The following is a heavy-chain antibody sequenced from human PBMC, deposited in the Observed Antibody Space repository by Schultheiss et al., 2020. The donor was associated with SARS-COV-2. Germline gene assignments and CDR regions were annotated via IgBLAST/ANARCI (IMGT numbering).Heavy chain of an antibody. J-gene: IGHJ2*01. CDR2: IYYSGST. D-gene: IGHD4-11*01. CDR1: GGSISSTTSY. CDR3: ARLTVTTNWYFDL. Sequence: SETLSLTCTVSGGSISSTTSYWGWIRQPPGKGLEWIGSIYYSGSTYYNPSLKSRVTISVDTSKNQFSLKLSSVTAADTAVYYCARLTVTTNWYFDLWGRGTLVTVSS. V-gene: IGHV4-39*07.